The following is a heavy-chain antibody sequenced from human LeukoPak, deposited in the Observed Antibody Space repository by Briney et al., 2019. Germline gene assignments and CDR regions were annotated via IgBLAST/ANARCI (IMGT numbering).Heavy chain of an antibody. V-gene: IGHV1-18*01. CDR1: GYSFTTYG. D-gene: IGHD2-2*01. J-gene: IGHJ4*02. CDR3: ARDFCSSTSCYFDS. Sequence: ASVKVTCKASGYSFTTYGITWVRQAPGQGLEWMGWISAFNGNTNYAQKLQGRVTMTTDTSTSTAYMELRSLRSDDAAVYYCARDFCSSTSCYFDSWGQGTLVTVSS. CDR2: ISAFNGNT.